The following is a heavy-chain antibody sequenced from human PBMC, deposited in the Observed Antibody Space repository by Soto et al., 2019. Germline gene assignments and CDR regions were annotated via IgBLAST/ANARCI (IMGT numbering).Heavy chain of an antibody. CDR2: IYYSGST. CDR1: GGSISSSSYY. D-gene: IGHD5-12*01. J-gene: IGHJ6*03. CDR3: ARHVKYSGYDPEADYYYYYYMDV. V-gene: IGHV4-39*01. Sequence: SETLSLTCTVSGGSISSSSYYWGWIRQPPGKGLEWIGSIYYSGSTYYNPSLKSRVTISVDTSKNQFSLKLSSVTAADTAVYYCARHVKYSGYDPEADYYYYYYMDVWGKGTTVTVSS.